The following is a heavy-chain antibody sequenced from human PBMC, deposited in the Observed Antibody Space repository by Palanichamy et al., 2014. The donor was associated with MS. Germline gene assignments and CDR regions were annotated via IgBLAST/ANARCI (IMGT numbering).Heavy chain of an antibody. V-gene: IGHV3-66*02. D-gene: IGHD1-26*01. J-gene: IGHJ3*02. CDR3: ARGYSGNYHSFDI. CDR1: AFTVSGNY. CDR2: IYSGGTT. Sequence: VQPGGSLRLSCAASAFTVSGNYMSWVRQAPGKGLEWVSVIYSGGTTYYADSVKGRFTISRDNSKNTLHLQMNSLRAEDTAVYYCARGYSGNYHSFDIWGQGTMVTVSS.